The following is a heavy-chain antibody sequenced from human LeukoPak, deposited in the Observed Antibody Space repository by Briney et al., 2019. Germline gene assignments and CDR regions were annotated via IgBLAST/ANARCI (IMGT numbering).Heavy chain of an antibody. Sequence: GGSLRLSCAASGFTFSNAWMSWVRQAPGKGLEWVGRIKSKTDGWTTDYAAPVKGRFTISRDDSKNTLYLQMNSLKTEDTAVYYCTTDSYDYVWGSYPLYAFDIWGQGTMVTVSS. V-gene: IGHV3-15*01. D-gene: IGHD3-16*02. J-gene: IGHJ3*02. CDR3: TTDSYDYVWGSYPLYAFDI. CDR1: GFTFSNAW. CDR2: IKSKTDGWTT.